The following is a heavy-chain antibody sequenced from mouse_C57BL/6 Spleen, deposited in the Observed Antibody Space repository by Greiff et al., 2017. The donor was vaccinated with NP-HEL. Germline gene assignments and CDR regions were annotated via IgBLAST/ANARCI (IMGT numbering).Heavy chain of an antibody. V-gene: IGHV1-82*01. CDR2: IYPGDGDT. CDR1: GYAFSSSW. J-gene: IGHJ2*01. Sequence: QVQLKQSGPELVKPGASVKISCKASGYAFSSSWMNWVKQRPGKGLEWIGRIYPGDGDTNYNGKFKGKATLTADKSSSTAYMQLSSLTSEDSAVYFCAVSSSYVYFDYWGQGTTLTVSS. D-gene: IGHD1-1*01. CDR3: AVSSSYVYFDY.